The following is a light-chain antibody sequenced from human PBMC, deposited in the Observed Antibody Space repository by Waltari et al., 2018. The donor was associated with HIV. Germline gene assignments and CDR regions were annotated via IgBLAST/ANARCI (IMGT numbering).Light chain of an antibody. CDR3: ATWDHRLNGWV. J-gene: IGLJ3*02. CDR1: SSNIGSDA. Sequence: QAVLTQPPSAPGTPGQRITISCSGSSSNIGSDAVNWYQQLPGTAPKLLIYNNNPRPSGVPDRFPASKSGTSASLAISGLQSEDEADYYGATWDHRLNGWVFGGGTKLTVL. V-gene: IGLV1-44*01. CDR2: NNN.